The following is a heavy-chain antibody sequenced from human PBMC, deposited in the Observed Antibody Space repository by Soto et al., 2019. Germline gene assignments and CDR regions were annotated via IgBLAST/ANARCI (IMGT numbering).Heavy chain of an antibody. Sequence: HPGGSLRLSCAASGFTFSNYAMYWVRQAPGKGLEWVSLISYDGSNKYYADSVKGRFTISRDNAKSTLYLQMNSLRAEDTAVYYCARDEAAQYYFDYWGQGTLVTVSS. V-gene: IGHV3-30-3*01. D-gene: IGHD6-13*01. CDR3: ARDEAAQYYFDY. CDR1: GFTFSNYA. J-gene: IGHJ4*02. CDR2: ISYDGSNK.